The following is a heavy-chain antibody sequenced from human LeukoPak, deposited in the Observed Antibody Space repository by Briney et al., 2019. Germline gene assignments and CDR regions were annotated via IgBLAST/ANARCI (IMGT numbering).Heavy chain of an antibody. CDR2: ISSSSSYI. D-gene: IGHD3-3*01. CDR1: GFTFSSYS. CDR3: ARDQRDFYYYYYMDV. J-gene: IGHJ6*03. V-gene: IGHV3-21*01. Sequence: GGSLRLSCAASGFTFSSYSMNWVRQAPGKGLEWVSSISSSSSYIYYADSVKGRFTISRGNAKNSLYLQMNSLRAEDTAVYYCARDQRDFYYYYYMDVWGKGTTVTVSS.